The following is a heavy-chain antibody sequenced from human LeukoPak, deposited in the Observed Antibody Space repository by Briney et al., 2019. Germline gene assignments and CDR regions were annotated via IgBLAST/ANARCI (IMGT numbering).Heavy chain of an antibody. J-gene: IGHJ5*02. CDR1: GISLSTSGVG. Sequence: SGPTLVKPTQTLTLTCTFSGISLSTSGVGVGWIRQPPGKALEWLALIYWDDDKRYSPSLKSRLTITKDTSKNQVVLTMTNMDPVDTATYYCAHTRYSYTARDWFDPWGQGTVVTASS. V-gene: IGHV2-5*02. CDR2: IYWDDDK. CDR3: AHTRYSYTARDWFDP. D-gene: IGHD5-18*01.